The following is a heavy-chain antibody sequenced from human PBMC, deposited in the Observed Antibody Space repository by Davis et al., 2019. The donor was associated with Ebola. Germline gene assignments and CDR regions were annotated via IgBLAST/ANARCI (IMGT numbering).Heavy chain of an antibody. D-gene: IGHD5-12*01. CDR1: GFTFSSYS. CDR2: ISSSSSYI. CDR3: ARDFKWLRFGYYYYYGMDV. V-gene: IGHV3-21*04. Sequence: GESLKISCAASGFTFSSYSMNWARQAPGKGLEWVSSISSSSSYIYYADSVKGRFTISRDNAKNSLYLQMNSLRAEDTAVYYCARDFKWLRFGYYYYYGMDVWGQGTTVTVSS. J-gene: IGHJ6*02.